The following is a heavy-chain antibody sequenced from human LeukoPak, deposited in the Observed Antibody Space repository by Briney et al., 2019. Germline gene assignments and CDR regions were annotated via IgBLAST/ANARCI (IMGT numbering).Heavy chain of an antibody. V-gene: IGHV4-59*08. CDR2: IYYSGST. Sequence: SETLSLTCTVSGGSISSYYWSWIRQPPGKGLEWVGYIYYSGSTNYNPSLKSRVTISVDTSKNQFSLKLSSVTAADTAVYYCARLHGVFQYGMDVWGQGTTVTVSS. CDR3: ARLHGVFQYGMDV. D-gene: IGHD2-8*01. CDR1: GGSISSYY. J-gene: IGHJ6*02.